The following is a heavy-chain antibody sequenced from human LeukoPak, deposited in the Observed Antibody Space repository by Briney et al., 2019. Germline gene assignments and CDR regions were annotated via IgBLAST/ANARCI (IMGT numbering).Heavy chain of an antibody. J-gene: IGHJ3*02. V-gene: IGHV1-2*02. Sequence: ASVKVSCKAAGYTFTGYYMHWVRQAPGQGLEWMGWISPNNGATNYAQKFQGRVTLTRDTSITTAYMELSRLKSDDTAIYYCARFGAPQWSGAPLRINAFDIWGQGTMVTVSS. CDR1: GYTFTGYY. D-gene: IGHD3-10*01. CDR3: ARFGAPQWSGAPLRINAFDI. CDR2: ISPNNGAT.